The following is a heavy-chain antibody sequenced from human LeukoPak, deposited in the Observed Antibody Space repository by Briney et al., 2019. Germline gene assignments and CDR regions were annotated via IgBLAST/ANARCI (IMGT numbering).Heavy chain of an antibody. CDR3: AISVDCRATTDCYSYFHH. CDR2: GSNDGTYT. V-gene: IGHV3-74*03. Sequence: GSLRLFFAGSGFTFSRYFMQWVRPAPGKGLVWVSRGSNDGTYTEYADSVKGRFTISRDNAKDTLYLQVNSLRAEDTAVYYCAISVDCRATTDCYSYFHHWGQGTLVTVSS. J-gene: IGHJ1*01. D-gene: IGHD2-21*02. CDR1: GFTFSRYF.